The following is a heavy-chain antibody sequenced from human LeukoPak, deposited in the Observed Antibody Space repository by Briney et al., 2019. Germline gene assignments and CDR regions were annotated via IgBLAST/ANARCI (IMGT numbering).Heavy chain of an antibody. D-gene: IGHD2-21*02. J-gene: IGHJ4*02. CDR2: ISYDGSNK. Sequence: PGGSLRLSCAASGFTFSSYAMHWARQAPGKGLEWVAVISYDGSNKYYADSVKGRFTISRDNSKNTLYLQMNSLRAEDTAVYYCARDRRPGVGELLVYYWGQGTLVTVSS. CDR3: ARDRRPGVGELLVYY. CDR1: GFTFSSYA. V-gene: IGHV3-30-3*01.